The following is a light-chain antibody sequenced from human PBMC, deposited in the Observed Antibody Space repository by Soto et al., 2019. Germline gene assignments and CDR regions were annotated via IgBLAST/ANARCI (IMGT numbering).Light chain of an antibody. CDR2: GAS. CDR1: QRVSSSY. CDR3: QQYGSSPLT. V-gene: IGKV3-20*01. Sequence: EIVLTQSPGTLSLSPGERAALSCRASQRVSSSYLAWYQQKPGQAPRLLIYGASSRATDIPDRFSGSGPGTDFTLTISRLEPEDFAVYYCQQYGSSPLTFGGGTTVEIK. J-gene: IGKJ4*01.